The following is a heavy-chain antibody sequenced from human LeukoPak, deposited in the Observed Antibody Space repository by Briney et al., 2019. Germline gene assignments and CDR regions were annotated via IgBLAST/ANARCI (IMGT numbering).Heavy chain of an antibody. D-gene: IGHD5-24*01. CDR3: ARGDRDGYKTYDY. CDR1: GGSFSGYY. Sequence: SETLSLTCAVYGGSFSGYYWSWIRQPPGKGLEWIGENNTSGSTNYNPSLKSRVTISVDTSKNQFSLKLSSVTAADTAVYYWARGDRDGYKTYDYWGQGTLVTVSS. CDR2: NNTSGST. V-gene: IGHV4-34*01. J-gene: IGHJ4*02.